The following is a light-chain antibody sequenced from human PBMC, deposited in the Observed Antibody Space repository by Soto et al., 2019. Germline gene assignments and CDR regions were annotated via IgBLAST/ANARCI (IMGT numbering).Light chain of an antibody. V-gene: IGLV1-44*01. CDR1: TSNIEENS. CDR3: TAWDDSLNAWL. J-gene: IGLJ3*02. CDR2: DDY. Sequence: QSALTQPPSASGTPGQRVTISCSGSTSNIEENSVTWYQRLPGTAPKVLIYDDYQRPSGVPDRFSGSKSGTSASLAISDLQSEDEGDYYCTAWDDSLNAWLFGGGTQLTVL.